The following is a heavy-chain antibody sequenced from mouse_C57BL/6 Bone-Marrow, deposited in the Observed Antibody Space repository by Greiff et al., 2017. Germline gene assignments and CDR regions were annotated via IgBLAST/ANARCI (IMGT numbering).Heavy chain of an antibody. J-gene: IGHJ2*01. CDR2: ISYDGSN. Sequence: EVKLQESGPGLVKPSQSLSLTCSVTGYSITSGYYWNWIRQFPGNKLEWMGYISYDGSNNYNPSLKNRISITRDTSKNQLFLKLNSVTTEDTATYYCARRIYRYYYGSSYDYFDYWGQGTTLTVSS. CDR1: GYSITSGYY. V-gene: IGHV3-6*01. CDR3: ARRIYRYYYGSSYDYFDY. D-gene: IGHD1-1*01.